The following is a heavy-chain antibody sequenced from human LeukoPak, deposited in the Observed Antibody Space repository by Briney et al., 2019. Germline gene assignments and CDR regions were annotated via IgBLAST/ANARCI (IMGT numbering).Heavy chain of an antibody. Sequence: SETLSLTCTVSGGSISSSSYYWGWLRQPPGKGLEWIGSIYYSGSTYYNPSLKSRVTISVDTSKNQFSLKLSSVTAADTAVYYCAKQAVADTPDWFDPWGQGTLVTVSS. J-gene: IGHJ5*02. D-gene: IGHD6-19*01. CDR2: IYYSGST. V-gene: IGHV4-39*01. CDR1: GGSISSSSYY. CDR3: AKQAVADTPDWFDP.